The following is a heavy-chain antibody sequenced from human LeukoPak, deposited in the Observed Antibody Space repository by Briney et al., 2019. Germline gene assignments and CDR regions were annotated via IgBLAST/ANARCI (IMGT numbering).Heavy chain of an antibody. CDR1: GGSISGSSYF. CDR3: ARSLLGAAHHFDY. CDR2: IYFSGST. V-gene: IGHV4-39*02. J-gene: IGHJ4*02. Sequence: PSETLSLTCTVSGGSISGSSYFWGWIRQPPGKGLEWIGSIYFSGSTYYNPSLKSRVSISVDTSMNHFSLKLSSVTAADTAVYFCARSLLGAAHHFDYWGREPWSPSPQ. D-gene: IGHD6-6*01.